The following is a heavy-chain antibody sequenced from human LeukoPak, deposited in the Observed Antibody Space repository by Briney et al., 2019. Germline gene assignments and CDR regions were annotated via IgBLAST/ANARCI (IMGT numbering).Heavy chain of an antibody. Sequence: GGSLRLSCAASGLTFSGYWMNWVRQAPGKGLEWVASIKPDGSEKYYEDSVKGRFTISRDNAKKSLYLQMTSLRDEDTAVYYCARGSGDYSGQGTLVTVSS. V-gene: IGHV3-7*04. CDR2: IKPDGSEK. J-gene: IGHJ4*02. CDR1: GLTFSGYW. CDR3: ARGSGDY.